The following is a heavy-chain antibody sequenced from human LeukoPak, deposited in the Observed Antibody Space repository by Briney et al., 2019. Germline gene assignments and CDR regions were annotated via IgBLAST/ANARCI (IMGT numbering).Heavy chain of an antibody. CDR3: ARNQYCSGGSCDYSDY. D-gene: IGHD2-15*01. J-gene: IGHJ4*02. V-gene: IGHV3-53*01. CDR2: IYSGGST. Sequence: GGSLRLSCAASGFTVSSNYMSWVRQAPGKGLEWVSVIYSGGSTYYADSGKGRFTISRDNSKNTLYLQMNSLRAEDTAVYYCARNQYCSGGSCDYSDYWGQGTLVTVSS. CDR1: GFTVSSNY.